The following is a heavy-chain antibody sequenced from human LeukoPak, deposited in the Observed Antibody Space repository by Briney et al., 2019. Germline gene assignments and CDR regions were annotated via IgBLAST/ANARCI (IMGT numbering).Heavy chain of an antibody. V-gene: IGHV1-69*13. J-gene: IGHJ4*02. CDR3: ARQAVAGTGFDY. Sequence: SVKVSCKVSGYTLTELSMHWVRQAPGQGLEWMGGIIPIFGTANYAQKFQGRVTITADESTSTAYMELSSLRSEDTAVYYCARQAVAGTGFDYWGQGTLVTVSS. D-gene: IGHD6-19*01. CDR1: GYTLTELS. CDR2: IIPIFGTA.